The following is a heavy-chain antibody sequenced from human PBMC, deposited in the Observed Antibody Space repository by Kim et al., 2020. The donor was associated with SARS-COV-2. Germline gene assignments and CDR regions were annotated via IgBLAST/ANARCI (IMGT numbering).Heavy chain of an antibody. Sequence: GGSLRLSCAASGFTFSSYSMNWVRQAPGKGLEWVSSISSSSSYIYYADSVKGRFTISRDNAKNSLYLQMNSLRAEDTAVYYCASRIQLLWFGELSNYYYGMDVWGQGTTVTVSS. CDR3: ASRIQLLWFGELSNYYYGMDV. CDR2: ISSSSSYI. D-gene: IGHD3-10*01. V-gene: IGHV3-21*01. CDR1: GFTFSSYS. J-gene: IGHJ6*02.